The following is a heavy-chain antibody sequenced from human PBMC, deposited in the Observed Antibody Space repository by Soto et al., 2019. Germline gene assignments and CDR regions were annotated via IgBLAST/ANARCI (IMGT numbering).Heavy chain of an antibody. CDR3: ARDTDSDTWNDPVAH. D-gene: IGHD1-1*01. J-gene: IGHJ4*02. CDR2: ISWNSGST. V-gene: IGHV3-9*01. Sequence: DVQLVESGGGLVQPGRSLRLSCAASGFIFDDFAMHWVRQAPGKGLEWVSGISWNSGSTDYAASVKGRFIISRDNARNSLYLPMNSLRPEDTALYYCARDTDSDTWNDPVAHWGQGALVIVS. CDR1: GFIFDDFA.